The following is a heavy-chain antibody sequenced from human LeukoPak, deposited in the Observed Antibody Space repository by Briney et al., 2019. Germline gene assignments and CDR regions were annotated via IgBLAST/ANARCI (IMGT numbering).Heavy chain of an antibody. CDR2: INQGGNEK. CDR1: GFTFTRYW. CDR3: VRVFTYGMDV. V-gene: IGHV3-7*01. Sequence: GGSLRLSCVASGFTFTRYWMNLVRQAPGKGLEWVATINQGGNEKYYVDSVKGRFTISRDNTKYSLFLQMNSLRAEDTAVYYCVRVFTYGMDVWGLGTTVTVSS. J-gene: IGHJ6*02.